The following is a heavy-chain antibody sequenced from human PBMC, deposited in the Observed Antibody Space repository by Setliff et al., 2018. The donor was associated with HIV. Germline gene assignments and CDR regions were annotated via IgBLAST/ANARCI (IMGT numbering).Heavy chain of an antibody. CDR3: AAVPWGHSSLIIDH. D-gene: IGHD3-16*01. Sequence: GSLRLSCAASGFTFSNYWMNWVRQAPGKGLEWVANIKQDGSEKYYVDSVKGRFTISRDNAKNSVYLQMHSLRVEDTAVYYCAAVPWGHSSLIIDHWGQGTPVTVSS. CDR1: GFTFSNYW. CDR2: IKQDGSEK. J-gene: IGHJ4*02. V-gene: IGHV3-7*01.